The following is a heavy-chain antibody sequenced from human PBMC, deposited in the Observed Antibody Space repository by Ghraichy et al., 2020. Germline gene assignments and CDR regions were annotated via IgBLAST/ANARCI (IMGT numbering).Heavy chain of an antibody. J-gene: IGHJ4*02. D-gene: IGHD4-17*01. V-gene: IGHV4-4*07. CDR2: IYSSGSF. CDR1: GGSMTSY. Sequence: SETLSLTCTVSGGSMTSYWSWIRQSAGKGLEWIGRIYSSGSFNYNASLRSRVTLSVDTSKNQFSLNLKSVTAADTAVYYCARVREGRYGSDYFDTGSQGIVVTVSS. CDR3: ARVREGRYGSDYFDT.